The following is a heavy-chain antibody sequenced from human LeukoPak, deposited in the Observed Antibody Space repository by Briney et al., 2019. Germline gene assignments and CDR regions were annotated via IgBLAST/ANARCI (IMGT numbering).Heavy chain of an antibody. CDR2: TYYRSTWYN. D-gene: IGHD2-2*01. Sequence: SQTLSLTCAISGDSFSSNTGIWNWIRQSPSRGLEWLGRTYYRSTWYNDYAVSVRGRITVNPDTSKNQFSLHLNSVTPEDTAVYYCARRLTQYDCFDPWGQGILVTVSS. J-gene: IGHJ5*02. V-gene: IGHV6-1*01. CDR1: GDSFSSNTGI. CDR3: ARRLTQYDCFDP.